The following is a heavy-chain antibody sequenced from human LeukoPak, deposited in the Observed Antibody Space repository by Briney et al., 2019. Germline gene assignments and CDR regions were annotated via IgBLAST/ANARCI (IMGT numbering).Heavy chain of an antibody. J-gene: IGHJ4*02. CDR3: AKGTSASGSYSIDY. CDR2: IFYSGST. Sequence: SETLSLTCTVSGGSISSADCCWSWIRQPPGKGLEWIGYIFYSGSTNYNPSLKSRVTISSDTSRSQFSLKVTSVTAADTAVYYCAKGTSASGSYSIDYWGQGTLVTVSS. V-gene: IGHV4-30-4*01. D-gene: IGHD3-10*01. CDR1: GGSISSADCC.